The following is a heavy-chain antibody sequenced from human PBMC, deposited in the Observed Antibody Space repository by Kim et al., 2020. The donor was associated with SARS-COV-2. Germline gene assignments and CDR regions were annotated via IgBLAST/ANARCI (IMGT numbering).Heavy chain of an antibody. V-gene: IGHV3-23*01. CDR1: GFTFSNLA. CDR3: AKVGTSWQTLYYFDS. J-gene: IGHJ4*02. D-gene: IGHD6-13*01. CDR2: ISGSGRNT. Sequence: GGSLRLFCAASGFTFSNLAMSWVRQAPGKGLEWVSTISGSGRNTYYPDSVKGRFTISRDDSKKTLDLQMNSLRAEDTAVYYCAKVGTSWQTLYYFDSWGQGTLVTVAS.